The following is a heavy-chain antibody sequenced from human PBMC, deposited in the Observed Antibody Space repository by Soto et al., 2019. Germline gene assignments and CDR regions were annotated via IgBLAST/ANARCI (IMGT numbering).Heavy chain of an antibody. D-gene: IGHD6-6*01. CDR1: GFTFSSYA. CDR2: ISYDGSNK. J-gene: IGHJ6*02. V-gene: IGHV3-30-3*01. CDR3: ARDLRSSAYYYGMDV. Sequence: GGSLRLSCAASGFTFSSYAMHWVRQAPGKGLEWVAVISYDGSNKYYADSVKGRFTISRDNSKNTLYLQMNSLRAEDTAVYYCARDLRSSAYYYGMDVWGQGTTVTVSS.